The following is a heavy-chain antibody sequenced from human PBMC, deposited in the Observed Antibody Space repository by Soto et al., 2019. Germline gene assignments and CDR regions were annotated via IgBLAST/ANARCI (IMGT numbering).Heavy chain of an antibody. V-gene: IGHV3-7*04. D-gene: IGHD2-8*01. CDR1: GFTCRTYW. J-gene: IGHJ3*01. CDR2: IKQDGSEK. Sequence: EVQLVGSGGGLVQPGGSLRLSCVASGFTCRTYWMTWVRQAPGKGLEWVANIKQDGSEKYYVDSVRGRFAISRDNAKDSLYLQMNSLRVEDTAVYYCARDGLYCTYANCRGDAYDVWDQGTMVTVSS. CDR3: ARDGLYCTYANCRGDAYDV.